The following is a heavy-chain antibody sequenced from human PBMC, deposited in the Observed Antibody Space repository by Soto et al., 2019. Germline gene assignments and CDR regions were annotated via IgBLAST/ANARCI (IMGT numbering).Heavy chain of an antibody. J-gene: IGHJ4*02. CDR3: AKGTAVTTGDMAY. D-gene: IGHD4-17*01. V-gene: IGHV3-23*01. CDR1: GFTFSSFA. CDR2: LTGSGDST. Sequence: EVQLLESGGGLVQPGGSLRLSCAASGFTFSSFAMTWVRQAPGKGLEWVSSLTGSGDSTYYADSVKRRFTISRDNSKNTLYLQMNSLIADDKALYYGAKGTAVTTGDMAYWGQGTLVNVSS.